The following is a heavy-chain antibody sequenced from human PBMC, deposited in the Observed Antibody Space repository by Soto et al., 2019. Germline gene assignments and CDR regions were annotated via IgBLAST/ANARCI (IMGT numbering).Heavy chain of an antibody. CDR1: GASISSDNR. CDR2: ISQSGTT. J-gene: IGHJ6*02. D-gene: IGHD2-15*01. Sequence: LSLTCAVSGASISSDNRWTWVRQPPGEGLEWIGEISQSGTTKYNPSLASRVTISVDKSKNQFSLRLTSMTAADTAVYYCAKKVPAALRLYYFFGLDVWGQGTTVTVSS. CDR3: AKKVPAALRLYYFFGLDV. V-gene: IGHV4-4*02.